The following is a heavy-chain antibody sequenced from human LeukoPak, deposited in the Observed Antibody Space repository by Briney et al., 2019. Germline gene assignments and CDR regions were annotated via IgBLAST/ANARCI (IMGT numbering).Heavy chain of an antibody. CDR3: ASAKLYSNFDY. Sequence: ASVKVSCKASGYTFTSYYMHWVRQAPGQGLEWMGWINPNSGGTDYAQKFQGRVTMTRDTSISTAYMELSRLRSDDMAVYHCASAKLYSNFDYWGQGTLVTVSS. J-gene: IGHJ4*02. V-gene: IGHV1-2*02. CDR1: GYTFTSYY. D-gene: IGHD1-26*01. CDR2: INPNSGGT.